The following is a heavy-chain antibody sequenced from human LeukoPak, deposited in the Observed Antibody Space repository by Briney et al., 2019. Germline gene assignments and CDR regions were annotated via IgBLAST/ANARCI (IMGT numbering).Heavy chain of an antibody. CDR3: ARAQYDSSGSNNYYYYYYMDV. V-gene: IGHV3-48*02. CDR2: ISSSSSTI. J-gene: IGHJ6*03. Sequence: SGGSLTLSCAASGFTFSSYNMNWVRQAPGKGLEWVSYISSSSSTIYYADSVKGRFTISRDNAKNSLYLQMNSLRDEGTAVYYCARAQYDSSGSNNYYYYYYMDVWGKGTTVTVSS. CDR1: GFTFSSYN. D-gene: IGHD3-22*01.